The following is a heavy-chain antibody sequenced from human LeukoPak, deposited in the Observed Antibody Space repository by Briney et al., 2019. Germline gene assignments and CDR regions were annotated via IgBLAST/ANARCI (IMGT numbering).Heavy chain of an antibody. CDR2: ISAYNGDT. V-gene: IGHV1-18*01. J-gene: IGHJ4*02. D-gene: IGHD3-16*01. Sequence: ASVKVSCKASGFTFTNYGISWVRQAPGQGLEWMGWISAYNGDTNYAQKLQDRVTMATDTSTSTAYMELRSLRSDDTAMYYCARDEGVGERGAYWGQGTLVTVSS. CDR3: ARDEGVGERGAY. CDR1: GFTFTNYG.